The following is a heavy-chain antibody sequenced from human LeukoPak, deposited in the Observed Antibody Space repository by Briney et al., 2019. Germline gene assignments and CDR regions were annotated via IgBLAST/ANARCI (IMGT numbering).Heavy chain of an antibody. CDR2: IYYSGST. J-gene: IGHJ4*02. CDR1: GGSISSGDYY. Sequence: SETLSLTCTVSGGSISSGDYYWSWIRQPPGKGLEWIGYIYYSGSTYYNPSLKSRVTISVDTSKNQFSLKLSSVTAADTAVYYCARGGGSSGWYTTDYWGQGTLVTVSS. V-gene: IGHV4-30-4*01. CDR3: ARGGGSSGWYTTDY. D-gene: IGHD6-19*01.